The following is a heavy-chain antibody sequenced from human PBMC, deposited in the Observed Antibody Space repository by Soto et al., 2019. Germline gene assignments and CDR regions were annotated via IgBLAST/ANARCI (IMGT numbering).Heavy chain of an antibody. V-gene: IGHV3-7*01. CDR1: GITFSSTW. CDR2: IRDDGSEI. J-gene: IGHJ6*01. Sequence: GGSLRISCEVSGITFSSTWMAWVRQTPEKGLEWIANIRDDGSEIFHVDSVRGRFTISRDNAKNSLYLQMNSLRAEDTAVYYCARDTVPFRSPYGMDVWGRGTTVTVSS. D-gene: IGHD6-6*01. CDR3: ARDTVPFRSPYGMDV.